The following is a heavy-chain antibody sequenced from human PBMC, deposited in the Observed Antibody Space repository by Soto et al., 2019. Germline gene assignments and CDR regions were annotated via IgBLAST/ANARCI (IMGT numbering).Heavy chain of an antibody. J-gene: IGHJ4*02. CDR1: GGSISKSNYF. CDR2: ILYSGTT. D-gene: IGHD2-21*01. V-gene: IGHV4-39*01. Sequence: QLQLQESGPGLVKSSETLSLTCTVSGGSISKSNYFWGWIRQAPGKGLEWIASILYSGTTSYNSSLKSRVAISVDTSKNQFPPELHSVTAADTAVYYCARLGWGNGDSDYWGQGTLVTVSS. CDR3: ARLGWGNGDSDY.